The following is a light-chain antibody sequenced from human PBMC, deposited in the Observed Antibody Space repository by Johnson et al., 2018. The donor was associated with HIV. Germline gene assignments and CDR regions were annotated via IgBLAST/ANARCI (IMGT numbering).Light chain of an antibody. CDR2: DNN. V-gene: IGLV1-51*01. CDR3: GTWDTSLSAGGV. CDR1: SCDIGNNY. Sequence: QSVLTQPPSVSAAPGQKVTISCSGNSCDIGNNYVSCHQQLPGTAPKLLIYDNNKRPSGIPDRISGSKSGTSATLGITGLQTGDEADYYCGTWDTSLSAGGVFGSVTKVTVL. J-gene: IGLJ1*01.